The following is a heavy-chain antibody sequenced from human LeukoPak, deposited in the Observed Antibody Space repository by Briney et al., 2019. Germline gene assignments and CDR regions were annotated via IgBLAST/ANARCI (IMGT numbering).Heavy chain of an antibody. CDR3: ARREGGFDP. J-gene: IGHJ5*02. CDR2: IYYSGST. Sequence: SETLSLTCTVSGGSISSTSYYWGRIRQRPGKGLEWIGSIYYSGSTYYNPSLKSRVAIFVNTSMNQFSLKLRSVTAADTAVYYCARREGGFDPWGQGTLVTVSS. V-gene: IGHV4-39*01. CDR1: GGSISSTSYY.